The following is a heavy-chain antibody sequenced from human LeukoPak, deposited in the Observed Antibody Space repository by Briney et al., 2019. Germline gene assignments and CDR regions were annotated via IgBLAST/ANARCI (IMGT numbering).Heavy chain of an antibody. D-gene: IGHD1-1*01. CDR1: GFTFDDYG. Sequence: GGSLRLSCAASGFTFDDYGMSWVRQAPGHGLEWDSGINWNGSSTGYADSLKGRFTISRDNAKNSLYLQMKSLRAEDTALYYCARDDGWNARGKGPDYWGQGTLVTVSS. J-gene: IGHJ4*02. V-gene: IGHV3-20*04. CDR3: ARDDGWNARGKGPDY. CDR2: INWNGSST.